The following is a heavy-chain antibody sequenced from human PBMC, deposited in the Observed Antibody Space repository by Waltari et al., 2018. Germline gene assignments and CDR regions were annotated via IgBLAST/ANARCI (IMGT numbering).Heavy chain of an antibody. V-gene: IGHV4-59*01. CDR3: ARVASDWVIHWYFDL. CDR2: IYYSGST. CDR1: GGSISSYY. Sequence: QVQLQESGPGLVKPSETPSLTCTVSGGSISSYYWSWIRQPPGKGLEWIGYIYYSGSTNYNPSLKSRVTISVDTSKNQFSLKLSSVTAADTAVYYCARVASDWVIHWYFDLWGRGTLVTVSS. D-gene: IGHD3-9*01. J-gene: IGHJ2*01.